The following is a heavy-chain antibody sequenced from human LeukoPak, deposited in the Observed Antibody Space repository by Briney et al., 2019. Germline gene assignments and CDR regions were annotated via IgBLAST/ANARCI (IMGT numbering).Heavy chain of an antibody. Sequence: GGSLRLSCAASGFTFSDYSMNWVRQAPGKGLEWVSWITGSSDTIFYADSVKGRFTISRDNSKNTLYLQINSLRADDTAVYYCARGYYYDSSGSDHFDYWGQGTLVTVSS. J-gene: IGHJ4*02. CDR3: ARGYYYDSSGSDHFDY. V-gene: IGHV3-48*01. D-gene: IGHD3-22*01. CDR2: ITGSSDTI. CDR1: GFTFSDYS.